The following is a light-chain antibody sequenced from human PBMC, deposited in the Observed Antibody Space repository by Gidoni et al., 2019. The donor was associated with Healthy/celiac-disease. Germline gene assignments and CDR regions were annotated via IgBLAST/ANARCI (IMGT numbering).Light chain of an antibody. CDR3: QQYGSSQA. V-gene: IGKV3-20*01. J-gene: IGKJ5*01. CDR2: GAS. CDR1: QSVSSRS. Sequence: IELTQSPGTLSLSPGERATLSCRASQSVSSRSLAWYQQNPGQAPRLLIYGASSRATGIPDRFSGSGSGTDFTLTISRLEPEDFAVYYCQQYGSSQAFGQGTRLEIK.